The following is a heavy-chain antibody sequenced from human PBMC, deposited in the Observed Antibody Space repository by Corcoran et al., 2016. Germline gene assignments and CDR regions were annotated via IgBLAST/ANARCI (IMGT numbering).Heavy chain of an antibody. CDR2: ISAYNGNT. V-gene: IGHV1-18*01. CDR3: ARDSRDIVGVPPDAVYI. Sequence: QVQLVQSGAEVKKPGASVKVSCKASGYTFTSYGISWVRQAPGQGLEWMGWISAYNGNTNYAQKLQGRVTMTTETSTSKAYKELRSRRSDDTAGYYFARDSRDIVGVPPDAVYIWGQGTMVTVSS. CDR1: GYTFTSYG. J-gene: IGHJ3*02. D-gene: IGHD2-2*01.